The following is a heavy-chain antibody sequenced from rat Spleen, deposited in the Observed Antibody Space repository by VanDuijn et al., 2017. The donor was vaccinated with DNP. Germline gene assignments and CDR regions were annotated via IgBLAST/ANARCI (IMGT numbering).Heavy chain of an antibody. CDR1: GFTFHNYW. J-gene: IGHJ4*01. Sequence: EVQLVESGGDLVQPGRSLKLSCVASGFTFHNYWMAWIRQVPGKGLEWVASITSSGGGTSYPDSVKGRFTISRDNAKNTLYLQMDSLRSEDTATYYCANLNWEQAMDAWGQGTSVTVSS. CDR3: ANLNWEQAMDA. D-gene: IGHD5-1*01. V-gene: IGHV5-31*01. CDR2: ITSSGGGT.